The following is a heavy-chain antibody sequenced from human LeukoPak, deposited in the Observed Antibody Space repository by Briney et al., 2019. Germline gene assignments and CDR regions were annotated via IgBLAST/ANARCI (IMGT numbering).Heavy chain of an antibody. CDR2: ISGSGGST. Sequence: PGGSLRLSCAASGFTFSSYAMSWVRQAPGKGLEWVSAISGSGGSTYYADSVKGRFTISRDNSKNTLYLQMNSLRAEDTAVYYCAKERSPNGSGNSDTFDIWGQGTMVTVSS. D-gene: IGHD3-10*01. V-gene: IGHV3-23*01. CDR1: GFTFSSYA. J-gene: IGHJ3*02. CDR3: AKERSPNGSGNSDTFDI.